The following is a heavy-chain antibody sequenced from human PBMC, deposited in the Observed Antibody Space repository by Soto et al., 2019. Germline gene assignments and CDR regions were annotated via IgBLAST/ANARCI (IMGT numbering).Heavy chain of an antibody. CDR1: GGSISSDDYY. V-gene: IGHV4-30-4*01. D-gene: IGHD6-6*01. CDR3: ARDRSNSPDYSDY. J-gene: IGHJ4*02. Sequence: LSLTCTVSGGSISSDDYYWSWIRQPPGKGLEWIGYIYYSGSTSYNPSLKSRLTISLDTSKNQFSLKLSSVSAADTAVYYCARDRSNSPDYSDYWGQGTLVTVSS. CDR2: IYYSGST.